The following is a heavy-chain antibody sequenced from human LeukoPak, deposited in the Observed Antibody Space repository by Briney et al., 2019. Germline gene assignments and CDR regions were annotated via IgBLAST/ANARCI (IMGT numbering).Heavy chain of an antibody. D-gene: IGHD3-10*01. Sequence: ASVRVSCKASGYTFTGYYMHWVRQAPGQGLEWMGWINPNSGGTNYAQKFQGRVTMTRDTSISTAYLELSRLRSDDTPVYYCARDVEGSGSYYPLYYFDYWGQGTLVTVPS. CDR3: ARDVEGSGSYYPLYYFDY. V-gene: IGHV1-2*02. CDR2: INPNSGGT. J-gene: IGHJ4*02. CDR1: GYTFTGYY.